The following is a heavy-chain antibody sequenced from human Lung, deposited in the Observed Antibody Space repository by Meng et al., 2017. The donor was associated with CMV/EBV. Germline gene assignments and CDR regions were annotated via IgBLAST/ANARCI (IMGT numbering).Heavy chain of an antibody. CDR2: IRFDGTNK. V-gene: IGHV3-30*02. D-gene: IGHD3-22*01. CDR1: GFTFSSYA. J-gene: IGHJ6*02. Sequence: GGSXRLXCAASGFTFSSYAMHWVRQAPGKGLEWVANIRFDGTNKYHADSVKGRFTISRDNSKNTLYLQMNSLRAEDTAVHYCAKRGDSSGTYAMDVWGQGTTVTVSS. CDR3: AKRGDSSGTYAMDV.